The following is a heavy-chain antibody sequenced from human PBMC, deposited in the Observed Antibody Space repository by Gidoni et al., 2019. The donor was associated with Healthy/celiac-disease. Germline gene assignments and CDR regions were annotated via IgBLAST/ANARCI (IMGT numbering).Heavy chain of an antibody. Sequence: QVQLVESGGGVVQPGRSLRLSCAASGFTFSSYGMHWVRQAPGKGLEWVAVISYDGSNKYYADSVKGRFTISRDNSKNTLYLQMNSLRAEDTAVYYCAKEGLRYFDWSYMDVWGLGTTVTVSS. CDR2: ISYDGSNK. CDR3: AKEGLRYFDWSYMDV. CDR1: GFTFSSYG. J-gene: IGHJ6*02. V-gene: IGHV3-30*18. D-gene: IGHD3-9*01.